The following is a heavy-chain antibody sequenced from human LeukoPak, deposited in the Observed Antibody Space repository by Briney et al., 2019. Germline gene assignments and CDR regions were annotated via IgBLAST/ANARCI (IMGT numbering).Heavy chain of an antibody. Sequence: SETLSLTCTVSGSSISRYYWSWIRQPAGKGLEWIGRIYTSGSTNYNPSLKSRVSMSVDTSKNQFSLKLSSVTAEDTAIYYCARDSDSYGPDFDYWGQGTLVTVSS. J-gene: IGHJ4*02. CDR1: GSSISRYY. CDR3: ARDSDSYGPDFDY. V-gene: IGHV4-4*07. D-gene: IGHD5-18*01. CDR2: IYTSGST.